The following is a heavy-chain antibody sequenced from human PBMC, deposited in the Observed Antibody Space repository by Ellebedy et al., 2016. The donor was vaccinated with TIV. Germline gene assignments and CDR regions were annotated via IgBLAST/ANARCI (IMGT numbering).Heavy chain of an antibody. D-gene: IGHD4-11*01. J-gene: IGHJ6*02. CDR2: ISSSSSYT. CDR1: GFTFSDYY. V-gene: IGHV3-11*06. CDR3: ARDKVLSNYLTPYYYYYYGMDV. Sequence: GESLKISXAASGFTFSDYYMSWIRQAPGKGLEWVSYISSSSSYTNYADSVKGRFTISRDNAKNSLYLQMNSLRAEDTAVYYCARDKVLSNYLTPYYYYYYGMDVWGQGTTVTVSS.